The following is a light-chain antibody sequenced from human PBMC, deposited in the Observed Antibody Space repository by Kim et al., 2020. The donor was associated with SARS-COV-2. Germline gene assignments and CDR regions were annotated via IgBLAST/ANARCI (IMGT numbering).Light chain of an antibody. CDR3: LQHRTYPLT. V-gene: IGKV1-17*01. CDR1: QGIRND. CDR2: GAS. Sequence: ASVGDRVTITCRASQGIRNDLGWYQQNPGKAPKRLIYGASSLQSGVPSRFSGSGSETEFTLTINSLQPEDFATYYCLQHRTYPLTFGQGTQLEIK. J-gene: IGKJ5*01.